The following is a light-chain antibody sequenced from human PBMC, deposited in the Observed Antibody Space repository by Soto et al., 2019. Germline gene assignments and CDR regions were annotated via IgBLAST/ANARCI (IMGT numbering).Light chain of an antibody. CDR3: QQYNNWPPLT. Sequence: EILMTQSPATLSVSAGERATLSCRASQSVSSNLSWYQQKVGQAPRLLIYGASISATGIPARFSGSGSGTDINLTISSQPAEYSALYFCQQYNNWPPLTFGGGTKVEIK. V-gene: IGKV3D-15*01. J-gene: IGKJ4*01. CDR1: QSVSSN. CDR2: GAS.